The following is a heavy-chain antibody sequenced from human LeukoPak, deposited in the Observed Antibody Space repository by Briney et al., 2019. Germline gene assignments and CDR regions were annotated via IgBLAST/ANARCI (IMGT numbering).Heavy chain of an antibody. CDR2: INPNSGGT. J-gene: IGHJ4*02. D-gene: IGHD3-22*01. CDR3: ARLASLYDSSGYYWGDY. Sequence: ASVKVSCKSSRYTFSGHYIHWVRQAPGQGLEWMGWINPNSGGTNYAQKFQGRVTMTRDTSISTAYMELSRLRSDDTAVYYCARLASLYDSSGYYWGDYWGQGTLVTVSS. V-gene: IGHV1-2*02. CDR1: RYTFSGHY.